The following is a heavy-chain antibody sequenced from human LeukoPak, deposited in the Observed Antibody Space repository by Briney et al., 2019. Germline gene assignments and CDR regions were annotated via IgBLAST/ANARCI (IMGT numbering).Heavy chain of an antibody. V-gene: IGHV3-23*01. CDR1: GFTFNNYA. CDR2: VSGSGAIA. D-gene: IGHD1-26*01. Sequence: GGSLRLSCAASGFTFNNYAMSWVRQAPGKGLEWVSTVSGSGAIAYYTDSDKGRFTISRDNSKNTLYLQMSSLTAKDTAVYYCAKDRTIGTYYTFDSWGQGTLVTVSS. J-gene: IGHJ4*02. CDR3: AKDRTIGTYYTFDS.